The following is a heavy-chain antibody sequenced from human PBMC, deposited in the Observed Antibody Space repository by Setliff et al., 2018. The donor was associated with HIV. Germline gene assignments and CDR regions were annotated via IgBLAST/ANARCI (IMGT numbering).Heavy chain of an antibody. CDR3: SRHTAPYSSGFYSVAAWFDP. CDR2: IYYSGTA. Sequence: SETLSLTCSVSGGSLSSSYYWAWIRQSPGKGLEWIGTIYYSGTAYYSPSLNGRVTISVDTSNNQFSLSLTSVTAADTAVYHCSRHTAPYSSGFYSVAAWFDPWGQGTLVTVS. D-gene: IGHD6-19*01. CDR1: GGSLSSSYY. V-gene: IGHV4-39*01. J-gene: IGHJ5*02.